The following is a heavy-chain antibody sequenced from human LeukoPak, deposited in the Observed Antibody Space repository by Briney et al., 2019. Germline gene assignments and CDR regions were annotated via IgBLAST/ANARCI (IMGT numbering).Heavy chain of an antibody. CDR2: IKQDGSEK. Sequence: GGSLRHSCVASGFTFSDYWMTWVRQAPGKGLEWVANIKQDGSEKYYVDSVKGRFTISRDNAKNSLYLQMNTLRAEDTAVYYCARGSPVDYWGQGTLVTVSS. CDR1: GFTFSDYW. J-gene: IGHJ4*02. V-gene: IGHV3-7*01. CDR3: ARGSPVDY.